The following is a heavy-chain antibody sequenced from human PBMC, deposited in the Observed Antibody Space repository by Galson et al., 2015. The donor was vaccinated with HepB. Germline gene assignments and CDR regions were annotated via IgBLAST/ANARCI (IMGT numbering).Heavy chain of an antibody. CDR2: ISSSSSYT. CDR1: GFTFSDYY. J-gene: IGHJ4*02. Sequence: SLRLSCAASGFTFSDYYMSWIRQAPGKGLEWVSYISSSSSYTNYADSVKGRFTISRDNAKNSLYLQMNSLRAEDTAVYYCARESHPPGLFDYWGQGTLVTVSS. V-gene: IGHV3-11*05. CDR3: ARESHPPGLFDY.